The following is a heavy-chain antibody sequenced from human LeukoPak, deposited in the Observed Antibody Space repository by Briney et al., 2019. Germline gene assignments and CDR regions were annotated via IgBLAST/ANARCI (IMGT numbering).Heavy chain of an antibody. CDR2: IYHSGST. J-gene: IGHJ6*03. CDR3: ARGVVVAARGHYYYYMDV. CDR1: GYSISSGYY. D-gene: IGHD2-15*01. Sequence: PSETLSLTCTVSGYSISSGYYWGWIRQPPGKGLEGIGSIYHSGSTYYNPSLKSRVTISVDTSKNQFSLRLSSVTAADTAVYYCARGVVVAARGHYYYYMDVWGKGTTVTASS. V-gene: IGHV4-38-2*02.